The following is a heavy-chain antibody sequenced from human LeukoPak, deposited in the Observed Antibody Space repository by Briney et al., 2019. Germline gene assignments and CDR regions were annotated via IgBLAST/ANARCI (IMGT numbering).Heavy chain of an antibody. Sequence: PGGSLRLSCAASGFTFSSYWMSWVRQAPEKGLEWVANIQQDGSEKKYVDSVKGRMTISRDNAKNSLYLQMNSLRAEDTAVYYCARDEFRGVMSHWGQGTLVTVSS. J-gene: IGHJ4*02. V-gene: IGHV3-7*05. D-gene: IGHD3-10*01. CDR2: IQQDGSEK. CDR1: GFTFSSYW. CDR3: ARDEFRGVMSH.